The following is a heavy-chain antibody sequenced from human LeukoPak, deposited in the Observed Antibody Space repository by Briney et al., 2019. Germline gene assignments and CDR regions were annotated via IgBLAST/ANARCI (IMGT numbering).Heavy chain of an antibody. Sequence: GGSLRLSCAASGFTFSSYEMNWVRQAPGKGLEWVSYISSSGSTIYYADSVKGRFTISRDNAKNSLYLQMNSLRAEDTAVYYCARDDYPYYGSGSYYAFDYWGQGTLVTVSS. J-gene: IGHJ4*02. V-gene: IGHV3-48*03. CDR1: GFTFSSYE. CDR2: ISSSGSTI. CDR3: ARDDYPYYGSGSYYAFDY. D-gene: IGHD3-10*01.